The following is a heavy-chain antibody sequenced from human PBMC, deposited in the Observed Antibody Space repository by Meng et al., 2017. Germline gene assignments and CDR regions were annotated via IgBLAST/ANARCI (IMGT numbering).Heavy chain of an antibody. CDR1: GGSFSDYY. D-gene: IGHD4-11*01. Sequence: QVPPQPWGAGLLKPSETLSLTCVVSGGSFSDYYWSWIRQPPGKGLEWIGEINHSGSTNYNPSLESRATISVDTSQNNLSLKLSSVTAADSAVYYCARGPTTMAHDFDYWGQGTLVTVFS. CDR2: INHSGST. J-gene: IGHJ4*02. V-gene: IGHV4-34*01. CDR3: ARGPTTMAHDFDY.